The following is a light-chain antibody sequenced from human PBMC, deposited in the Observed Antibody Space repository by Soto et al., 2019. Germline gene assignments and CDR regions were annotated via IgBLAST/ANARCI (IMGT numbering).Light chain of an antibody. CDR1: SSDVGGSNY. Sequence: QSALTQPASVSGSPGQSITISCTVTSSDVGGSNYVCWYQQHPGKAPKIMIFDVNRRPSGISNRFSGSKSGNTASLTISGLQVEDEAHYYCSSYSSGSTRVVFGGGTKLTVL. CDR2: DVN. CDR3: SSYSSGSTRVV. V-gene: IGLV2-14*03. J-gene: IGLJ3*02.